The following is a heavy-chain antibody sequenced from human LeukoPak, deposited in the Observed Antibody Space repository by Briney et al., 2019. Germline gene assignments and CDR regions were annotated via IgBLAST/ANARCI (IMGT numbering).Heavy chain of an antibody. V-gene: IGHV4-59*01. CDR3: ARGYSSSWYANWFDP. CDR2: IYYSGST. J-gene: IGHJ5*02. Sequence: SETLSLTCTVSGGSISSYYWSWIRQPPGKGLEWIGYIYYSGSTNYNPSLKSRVTISVDTSKNQFSLKLSSVTAADTAVYHRARGYSSSWYANWFDPWGQGTLVTVSS. CDR1: GGSISSYY. D-gene: IGHD6-13*01.